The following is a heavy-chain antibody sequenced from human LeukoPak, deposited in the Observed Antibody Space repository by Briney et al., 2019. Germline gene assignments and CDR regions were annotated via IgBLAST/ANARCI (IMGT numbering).Heavy chain of an antibody. J-gene: IGHJ4*02. CDR3: AREENCSSTSCPFDY. Sequence: SETLSLTCTVSGGSISSYYWSWIRQPPGKGLEWVGYIYYSGSTNYNPSLKSRVTISVDTSKTQFSLKLSSVTAADTAVYYCAREENCSSTSCPFDYWGQGTLVTVSS. CDR1: GGSISSYY. D-gene: IGHD2-2*01. CDR2: IYYSGST. V-gene: IGHV4-59*01.